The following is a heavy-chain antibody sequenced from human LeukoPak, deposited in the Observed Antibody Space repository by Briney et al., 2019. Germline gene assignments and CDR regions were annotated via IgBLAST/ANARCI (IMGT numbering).Heavy chain of an antibody. J-gene: IGHJ4*02. V-gene: IGHV3-7*01. CDR3: ARTWTYARH. CDR2: IKEDESEI. CDR1: GFAFGSFS. D-gene: IGHD3/OR15-3a*01. Sequence: GGSLRLSCAASGFAFGSFSMGWVRQAPGKGLEYVAHIKEDESEIFYVDSVEGRFTISRDNAKNSLYLQMNSLGAEDTAIYYCARTWTYARHWGQGALVTVSS.